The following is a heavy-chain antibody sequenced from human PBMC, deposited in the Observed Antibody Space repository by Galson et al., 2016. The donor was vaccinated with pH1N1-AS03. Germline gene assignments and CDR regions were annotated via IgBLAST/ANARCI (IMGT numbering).Heavy chain of an antibody. D-gene: IGHD3-9*01. J-gene: IGHJ6*02. CDR2: ISYDGGKK. Sequence: SLRLSCAASGFIFTTYAMNWVRQAPGKGLEWVSLISYDGGKKSYAESVKGRFTISRDNSNYTLYLQMNSLRAEDTAIYYCTRVIDIFDHLYYYAMDVWGQGTTVTVSS. CDR1: GFIFTTYA. CDR3: TRVIDIFDHLYYYAMDV. V-gene: IGHV3-30*07.